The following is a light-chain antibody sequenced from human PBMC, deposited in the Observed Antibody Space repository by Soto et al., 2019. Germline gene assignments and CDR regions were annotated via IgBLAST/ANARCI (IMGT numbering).Light chain of an antibody. CDR1: QDISTY. J-gene: IGKJ3*01. CDR2: AAS. Sequence: DIQLTQSPSFLSASVGDRVTITCRASQDISTYLAWYQQKPGKAPRLVISAASTLQSGVPSTFSASGSGTEFTLTISSLQPEDFATYYCQHLNTYPFTFGPGTTVDIK. V-gene: IGKV1-9*01. CDR3: QHLNTYPFT.